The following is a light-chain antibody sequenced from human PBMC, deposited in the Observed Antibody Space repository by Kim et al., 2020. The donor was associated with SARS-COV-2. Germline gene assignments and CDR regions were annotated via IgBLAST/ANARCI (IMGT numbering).Light chain of an antibody. V-gene: IGLV3-19*01. Sequence: SSALTQDPAVSVALGQTVRITCQGDSLRSYYATWYQQKPGQAPILVIYGKNNRPSGIPDRFSGSSSGNTASLTITVTQAGDEADYYCNSRDSNDNVVFGG. CDR3: NSRDSNDNVV. CDR2: GKN. CDR1: SLRSYY. J-gene: IGLJ2*01.